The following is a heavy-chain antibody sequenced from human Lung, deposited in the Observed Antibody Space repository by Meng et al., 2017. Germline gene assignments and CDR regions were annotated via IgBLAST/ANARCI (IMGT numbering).Heavy chain of an antibody. J-gene: IGHJ1*01. CDR3: TNDRLNH. CDR1: GFTFTDHW. CDR2: INRDGTKP. V-gene: IGHV3-74*01. Sequence: GQFGESGGGLVPPGGSLCLACAASGFTFTDHWMHWVRQGPGKGLVWVSRINRDGTKPTYADSVKGRFTISRDNAKNTLYLQMNNLRAEDTAFYYCTNDRLNHWGQGALVTVSS. D-gene: IGHD1-1*01.